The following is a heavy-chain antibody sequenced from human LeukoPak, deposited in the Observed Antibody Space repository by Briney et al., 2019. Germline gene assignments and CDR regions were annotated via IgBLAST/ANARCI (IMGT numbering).Heavy chain of an antibody. CDR2: IYHNGNT. CDR1: GGSISSSSYY. J-gene: IGHJ5*02. Sequence: SETLSLTCTGSGGSISSSSYYWGWIRQPPGKGLEWIGSIYHNGNTYYNPSLKSRATISVDTSKNEFSLKLSSVTAADTAVYYCARAYHSSWYLNWFDPWGQGTLVTVSS. CDR3: ARAYHSSWYLNWFDP. V-gene: IGHV4-39*07. D-gene: IGHD6-13*01.